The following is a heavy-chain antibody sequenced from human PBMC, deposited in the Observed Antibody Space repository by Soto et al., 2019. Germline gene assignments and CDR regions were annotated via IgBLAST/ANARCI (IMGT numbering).Heavy chain of an antibody. V-gene: IGHV3-23*01. CDR2: IGASGGST. D-gene: IGHD1-26*01. Sequence: EVQLLESGGTLVQPGGSLRLSCAASGFTFSTYAMNWVRQAPGKGLEWVSGIGASGGSTYYSDSLKGRFTISRDNSRNTVFLPMKSLRAEDTAVYYCAKSLWVGATTEGIDYWGQGTLVTVSS. J-gene: IGHJ4*02. CDR3: AKSLWVGATTEGIDY. CDR1: GFTFSTYA.